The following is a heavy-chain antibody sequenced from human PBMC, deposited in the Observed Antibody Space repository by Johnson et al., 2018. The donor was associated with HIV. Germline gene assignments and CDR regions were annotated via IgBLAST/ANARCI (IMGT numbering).Heavy chain of an antibody. Sequence: QVQLVESGGGVVQPGRSLKLSCAASGFTFSSYAMHWVRQAPGKGLEWVSVIYSGGSTYYADSVKGRFTISRDNSKNTLYLQMNILRAEDTAVYFCAKEAYYVEAFDIWGQGTMVTVSS. D-gene: IGHD3-16*01. CDR2: IYSGGST. CDR3: AKEAYYVEAFDI. J-gene: IGHJ3*02. V-gene: IGHV3-NL1*01. CDR1: GFTFSSYA.